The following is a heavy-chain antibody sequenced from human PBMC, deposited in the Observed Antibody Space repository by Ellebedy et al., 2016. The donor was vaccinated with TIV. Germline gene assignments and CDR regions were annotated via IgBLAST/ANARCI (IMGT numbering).Heavy chain of an antibody. CDR2: INGDGNER. Sequence: LGGSLRLSCAVSGFTFSTSWMSWVRQAPGQGLEWVANINGDGNERYYVDSVEGRFTISRDNTRNSLYLQMNSLRADDTAVYYCTKDGSGTMNFWGQGTLVTVSS. CDR1: GFTFSTSW. V-gene: IGHV3-7*01. D-gene: IGHD1-1*01. J-gene: IGHJ4*02. CDR3: TKDGSGTMNF.